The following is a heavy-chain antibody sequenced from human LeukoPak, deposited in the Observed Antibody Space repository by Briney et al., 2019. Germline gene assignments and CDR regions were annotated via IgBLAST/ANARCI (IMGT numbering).Heavy chain of an antibody. CDR2: IYYTGST. D-gene: IGHD3-9*01. J-gene: IGHJ5*02. CDR3: ARVKTGTLNWFDP. Sequence: SETLSLTCTVSGGSISSYYWSWIRQPPGKGLEWIGYIYYTGSTNYNPSLKSRVTMSVDTSKNQFSLKLSSVTAADTAVYYCARVKTGTLNWFDPWGQGTLVTVSS. CDR1: GGSISSYY. V-gene: IGHV4-59*12.